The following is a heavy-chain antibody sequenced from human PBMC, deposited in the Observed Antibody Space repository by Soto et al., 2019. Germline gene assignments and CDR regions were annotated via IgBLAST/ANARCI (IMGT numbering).Heavy chain of an antibody. D-gene: IGHD2-2*01. V-gene: IGHV3-74*01. CDR3: ASSNVVVPAAPNNYYYGMDV. J-gene: IGHJ6*02. CDR1: GFTFSSYW. Sequence: SLRLSCAASGFTFSSYWMHWVRQAPGKGLVWVSRINSDGSSTSYADSAKGRFTISRDNAKNTLYLQMNSLRAEDTAVYYCASSNVVVPAAPNNYYYGMDVWGQGTTVTVSS. CDR2: INSDGSST.